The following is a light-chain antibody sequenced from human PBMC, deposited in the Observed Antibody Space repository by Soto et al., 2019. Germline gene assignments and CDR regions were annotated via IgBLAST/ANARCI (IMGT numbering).Light chain of an antibody. CDR3: QQYTNYPLT. V-gene: IGKV1-5*03. CDR2: QAS. Sequence: DIQMTQSPSTLSAFIGDRVTISCRASQSVGDWLAWYQQKPGKAPKLLIYQASVLETGVPPRFSGSGSGTDFTLTITSLQPDDFATYYCQQYTNYPLTFGQGTKVEIK. CDR1: QSVGDW. J-gene: IGKJ1*01.